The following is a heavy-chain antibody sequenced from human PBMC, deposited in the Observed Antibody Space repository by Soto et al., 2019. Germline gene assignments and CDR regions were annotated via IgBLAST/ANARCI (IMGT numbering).Heavy chain of an antibody. V-gene: IGHV4-34*01. CDR1: GGSFSGYY. CDR2: INHSGST. CDR3: AKDLITYYYGSGLQH. J-gene: IGHJ1*01. Sequence: SETLSLTCAVYGGSFSGYYWTWIRQPPGTGLEWIGEINHSGSTNYNPSLKSRVTISRDNSKNTLYLQMNSLRAEDTAVYYCAKDLITYYYGSGLQHWGQGTLVTVSS. D-gene: IGHD3-10*01.